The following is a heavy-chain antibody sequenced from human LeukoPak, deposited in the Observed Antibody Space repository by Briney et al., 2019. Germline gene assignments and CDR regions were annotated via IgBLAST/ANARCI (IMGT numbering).Heavy chain of an antibody. CDR2: INHSGST. CDR1: GGSFSGYY. V-gene: IGHV4-34*01. J-gene: IGHJ5*02. D-gene: IGHD3-22*01. Sequence: SETLSLTCAVYGGSFSGYYWSWIRQPPGKGLEWIGEINHSGSTNYNPSLKSRVTISVDTSKNQFSLKLSSVTAADTVVYYCARGPITYYYDSSGYYLAWGQGTLVTVSS. CDR3: ARGPITYYYDSSGYYLA.